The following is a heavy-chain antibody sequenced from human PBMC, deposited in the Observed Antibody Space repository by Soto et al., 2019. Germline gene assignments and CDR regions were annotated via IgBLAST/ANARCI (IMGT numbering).Heavy chain of an antibody. V-gene: IGHV3-11*01. D-gene: IGHD6-6*01. CDR3: ARGGGSSPFDY. CDR2: ISHRSLTI. Sequence: PGGSLRLSCAASGFTFSDHYMAWFRQSPERGLEWLAYISHRSLTIYHARSVKDRFTISRDDATDSLYLQMNSLRVEDTAVYFCARGGGSSPFDYWGQGTVVTVSS. CDR1: GFTFSDHY. J-gene: IGHJ4*02.